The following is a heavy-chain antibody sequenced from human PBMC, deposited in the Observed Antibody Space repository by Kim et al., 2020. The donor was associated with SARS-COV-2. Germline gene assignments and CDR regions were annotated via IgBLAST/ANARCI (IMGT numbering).Heavy chain of an antibody. Sequence: GGSLRLSCAASGFTFTNAWMSWVRQAPGKGLEWVGRIRSKADGGTIDYAAPVKGRFTISTDDSKNTLYLQMTSLKTEDTAVYFCTTMRTYWYFDLWGRGTLVTVSS. CDR3: TTMRTYWYFDL. J-gene: IGHJ2*01. CDR2: IRSKADGGTI. V-gene: IGHV3-15*01. CDR1: GFTFTNAW.